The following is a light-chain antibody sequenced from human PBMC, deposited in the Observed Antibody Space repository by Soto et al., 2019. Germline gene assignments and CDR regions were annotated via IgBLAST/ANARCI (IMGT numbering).Light chain of an antibody. CDR3: QQYDNWPIP. CDR1: QSVGRS. CDR2: GAS. J-gene: IGKJ5*01. Sequence: IALSQATSTLSLAPGDTVSFSCMASQSVGRSLAWYQQKPGQAPRLLIYGASTRATGIPARFSGSGSGTEFSLTISSLQSEDFAVYYCQQYDNWPIPFGQGTRLEIK. V-gene: IGKV3-15*01.